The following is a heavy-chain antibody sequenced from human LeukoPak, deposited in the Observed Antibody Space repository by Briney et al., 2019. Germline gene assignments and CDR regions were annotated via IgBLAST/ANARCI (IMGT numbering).Heavy chain of an antibody. D-gene: IGHD2-15*01. CDR3: ARPIYCSGGSCYSEGAFDI. CDR1: GYTFTGYY. Sequence: ASVKVSCKASGYTFTGYYMHWVRQAPGQGLEWMGWINPNSGGTNYAQKFQGRVTMTRDTSISTAYMELSRLRSDDTAVCYCARPIYCSGGSCYSEGAFDIWGQGTMVTVSS. V-gene: IGHV1-2*02. J-gene: IGHJ3*02. CDR2: INPNSGGT.